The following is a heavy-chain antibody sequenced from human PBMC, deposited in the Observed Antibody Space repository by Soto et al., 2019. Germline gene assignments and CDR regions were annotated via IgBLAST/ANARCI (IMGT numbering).Heavy chain of an antibody. V-gene: IGHV5-51*01. J-gene: IGHJ6*02. CDR3: ARRRGSGSDYYYNYGMGV. CDR2: IYPGDSEI. D-gene: IGHD1-26*01. CDR1: GYSFSRYW. Sequence: PGESLKISCNGSGYSFSRYWIGWVRQMPGKGLEWMGIIYPGDSEIRYSPSFQGQVAISADTSISTAYLQWSSLKASDTAIYYCARRRGSGSDYYYNYGMGVWGQGTTVTVSS.